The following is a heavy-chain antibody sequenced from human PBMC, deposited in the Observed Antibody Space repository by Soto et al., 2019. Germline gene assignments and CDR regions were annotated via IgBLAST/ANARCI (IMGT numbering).Heavy chain of an antibody. CDR2: IYTSGST. CDR3: AGGCSIAAAGIIDY. J-gene: IGHJ4*02. V-gene: IGHV4-4*07. CDR1: GGSISSYY. D-gene: IGHD6-13*01. Sequence: SETLSLTCTVSGGSISSYYWSWIRQPAGKGLEWIGRIYTSGSTNYNPSLKSRVTMSVDTSKNQFSLKLSSVTAADTAVYYCAGGCSIAAAGIIDYWGQGTLVTVSS.